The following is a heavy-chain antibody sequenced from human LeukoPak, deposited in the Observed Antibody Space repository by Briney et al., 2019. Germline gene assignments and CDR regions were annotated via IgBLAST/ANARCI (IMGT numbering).Heavy chain of an antibody. CDR2: IYYSGST. J-gene: IGHJ4*02. Sequence: SETLSLTCTVSGGSISSGEYYWSWIRQPPGKGLEWIGYIYYSGSTYYNPSLKSRVTISVDTSKNQFSLKLSSVTAADTAVYYCARDGGWNGFDYWGQGTLVTVSS. CDR1: GGSISSGEYY. D-gene: IGHD1-1*01. CDR3: ARDGGWNGFDY. V-gene: IGHV4-30-4*08.